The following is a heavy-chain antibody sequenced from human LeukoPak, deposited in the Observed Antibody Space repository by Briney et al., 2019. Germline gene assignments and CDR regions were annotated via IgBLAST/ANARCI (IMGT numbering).Heavy chain of an antibody. CDR3: ARGGDLKGELDY. CDR2: IIPILGIA. D-gene: IGHD3-16*01. Sequence: SVKVSCKASGGTFSSYTISWVRQAPGQGLEWMGRIIPILGIANYAQKFQGRVTITADKSTSTAYMELSSLRAEDTAVYYCARGGDLKGELDYWGQGTLVTVS. CDR1: GGTFSSYT. J-gene: IGHJ4*02. V-gene: IGHV1-69*02.